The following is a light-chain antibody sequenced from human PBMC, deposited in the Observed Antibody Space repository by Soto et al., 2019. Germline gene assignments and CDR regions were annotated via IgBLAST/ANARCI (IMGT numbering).Light chain of an antibody. CDR2: AVS. CDR1: SSDVGGYNY. CDR3: CSYACNYAFV. Sequence: QSALTQPRSVSGSPGQSVTISCTGTSSDVGGYNYVSWYQQHPGKAPKLMIYAVSKRPSGVPDRFSGSKSGNTASLTISGLQAEDEADYYCCSYACNYAFVFGGGTKLTVL. J-gene: IGLJ2*01. V-gene: IGLV2-11*01.